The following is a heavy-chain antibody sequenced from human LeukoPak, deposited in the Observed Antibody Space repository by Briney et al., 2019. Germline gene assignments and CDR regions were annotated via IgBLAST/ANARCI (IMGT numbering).Heavy chain of an antibody. J-gene: IGHJ4*02. D-gene: IGHD1-26*01. CDR3: ARAWETVGATPFDY. V-gene: IGHV3-48*03. CDR2: ISSSSSTI. Sequence: GGSLRLSCAASGIIFSSYEMNWVRQAPGKGLEWVSYISSSSSTIYYADSVKGRFTISRDNAKNSLYLQMNSLRDEDTAVYYCARAWETVGATPFDYWGQGTLVTVSS. CDR1: GIIFSSYE.